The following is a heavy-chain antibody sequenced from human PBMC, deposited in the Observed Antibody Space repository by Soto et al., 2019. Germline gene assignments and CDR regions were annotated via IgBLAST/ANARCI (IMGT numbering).Heavy chain of an antibody. CDR3: AKPGTYHDAFDI. J-gene: IGHJ3*02. V-gene: IGHV3-30*18. D-gene: IGHD1-1*01. CDR1: GFTFSSYG. CDR2: ISYDGSNK. Sequence: GGSLRLSCAASGFTFSSYGMHWVRQAPGKGLEWVAVISYDGSNKYYADSVKGRFTISRDNSKNTLYLQMNSLRAEDTAVYYCAKPGTYHDAFDIWGQGTMVTVSS.